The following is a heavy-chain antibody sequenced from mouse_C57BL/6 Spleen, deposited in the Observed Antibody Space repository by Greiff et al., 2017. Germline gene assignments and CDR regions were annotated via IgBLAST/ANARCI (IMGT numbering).Heavy chain of an antibody. CDR3: AETGRDPWFAY. CDR1: GYTFTSYW. J-gene: IGHJ3*01. V-gene: IGHV1-50*01. Sequence: QVQLQQPGAELVKPGASVKLSCKASGYTFTSYWMQWVKQRPGQGLEWIGEIDPSDSYTNYNQKFKGKATLTVDTSSSTAYMQRSSLASGDSAVYCWAETGRDPWFAYWGQGALVSVSA. D-gene: IGHD4-1*01. CDR2: IDPSDSYT.